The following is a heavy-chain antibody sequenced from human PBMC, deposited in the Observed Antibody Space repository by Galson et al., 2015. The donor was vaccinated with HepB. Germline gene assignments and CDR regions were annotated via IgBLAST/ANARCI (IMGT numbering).Heavy chain of an antibody. CDR3: ARHVFWSGYYSPLDY. D-gene: IGHD3-3*01. V-gene: IGHV4-59*08. Sequence: SETLSLTCTVSSGSLSSYYWSWIRQPPGKGLEWIGYIYFSGSSDYNPSLKSRVTISVATSKNQFSLRLNSVTAADTAVYYCARHVFWSGYYSPLDYWGQGILVTVSS. CDR2: IYFSGSS. CDR1: SGSLSSYY. J-gene: IGHJ4*02.